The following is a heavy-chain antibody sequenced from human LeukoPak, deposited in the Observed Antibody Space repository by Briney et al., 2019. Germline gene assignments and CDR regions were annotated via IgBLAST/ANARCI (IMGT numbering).Heavy chain of an antibody. V-gene: IGHV4-30-2*01. D-gene: IGHD6-13*01. CDR1: GGSISSGGYS. J-gene: IGHJ4*02. Sequence: PSETLSLTCAVSGGSISSGGYSWSWIRQPPGKGLEWIGYIYHSGSTYYNPSLKSRVTISVDRSKDQFSLKLSSVTAADTAVYYCATYSHSSSWYYFDYWGQGTLVTVSS. CDR3: ATYSHSSSWYYFDY. CDR2: IYHSGST.